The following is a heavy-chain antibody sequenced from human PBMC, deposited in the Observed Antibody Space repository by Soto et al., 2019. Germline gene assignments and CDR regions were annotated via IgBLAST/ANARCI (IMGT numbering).Heavy chain of an antibody. CDR2: ISSSSSTI. Sequence: EVQLVESGGGLVQPGGSLRLSCAASGFTFSSYSMNWVRQAPGKGLEWVSYISSSSSTIYYADSVKGRFTISRDNAKNSLYLQMNSLRDEDTAVYYCGTYYYDSSGYYSYWYFDLWGRGTLVTVSS. V-gene: IGHV3-48*02. D-gene: IGHD3-22*01. J-gene: IGHJ2*01. CDR3: GTYYYDSSGYYSYWYFDL. CDR1: GFTFSSYS.